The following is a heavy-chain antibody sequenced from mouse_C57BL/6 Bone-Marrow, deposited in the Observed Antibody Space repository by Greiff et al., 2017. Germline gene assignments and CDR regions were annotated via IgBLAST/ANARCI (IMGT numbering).Heavy chain of an antibody. J-gene: IGHJ3*01. CDR1: GYTFTSYW. CDR3: ARGDGSPCAY. D-gene: IGHD2-3*01. Sequence: QVQLQQPGAELVKPGASVKLSCKASGYTFTSYWMQWVKQRPGQGLEWIGEIDPSDSYTNYNQKFKGKATLTVDTSSSTAYMQLSSLTSEDSAVYYCARGDGSPCAYWGQGTLVTVSA. CDR2: IDPSDSYT. V-gene: IGHV1-50*01.